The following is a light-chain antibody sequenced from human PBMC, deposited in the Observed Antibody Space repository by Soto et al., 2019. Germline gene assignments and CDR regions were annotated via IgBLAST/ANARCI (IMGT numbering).Light chain of an antibody. V-gene: IGKV3D-20*02. J-gene: IGKJ1*01. Sequence: EIVLTQSPGTLSLSPVERATLSCMASQSVSSSYLAWYQQKPGQAPRLLIYGASSRATGVPVRFSGSGSGTVFTLTIGSLEPEDSAVYYCQQRKNWPPITFGQGTKVDIK. CDR3: QQRKNWPPIT. CDR1: QSVSSSY. CDR2: GAS.